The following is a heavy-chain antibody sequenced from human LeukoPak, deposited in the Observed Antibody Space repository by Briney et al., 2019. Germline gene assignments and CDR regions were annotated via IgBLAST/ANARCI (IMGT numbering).Heavy chain of an antibody. V-gene: IGHV4-59*08. D-gene: IGHD2-15*01. CDR2: IYYSGST. CDR1: GGSISSYY. CDR3: ARRNRYCSGGSCYDYFDY. Sequence: SETLSLTCTVSGGSISSYYWSWIRQPPGKGLEWIGYIYYSGSTNYNPSLKSRVTISVDTSKNQFSLKLSSVTAADTAVCYCARRNRYCSGGSCYDYFDYWGQGTLVTVSS. J-gene: IGHJ4*02.